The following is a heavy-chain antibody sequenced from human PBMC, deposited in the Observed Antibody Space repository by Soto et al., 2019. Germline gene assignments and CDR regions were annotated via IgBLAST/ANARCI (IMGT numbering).Heavy chain of an antibody. Sequence: PSETLSLTCTVSGGSIGSGGYYWSWIRQHPGKGLEWIGYIYYSGSTYYNPSLKSRVTISVDTSKNQFSLKLSSVTAADTAVYYCARVRRSNYYYYGMDVWGQGTTVTVS. CDR2: IYYSGST. CDR3: ARVRRSNYYYYGMDV. J-gene: IGHJ6*02. V-gene: IGHV4-31*03. CDR1: GGSIGSGGYY.